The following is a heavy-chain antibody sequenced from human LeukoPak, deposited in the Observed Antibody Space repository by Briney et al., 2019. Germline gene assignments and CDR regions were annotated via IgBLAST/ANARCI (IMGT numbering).Heavy chain of an antibody. Sequence: ASVKVSCKASGYTFTGYYMHWVRQAPGQGLEWMGWINPNSGGTNYAQKFQGRVTMTRDTSISTACMELSRLRSDDTAVYYCARSPVVVATEIYYFDYWGQGTLVTVSS. D-gene: IGHD5-12*01. CDR1: GYTFTGYY. CDR2: INPNSGGT. J-gene: IGHJ4*02. V-gene: IGHV1-2*02. CDR3: ARSPVVVATEIYYFDY.